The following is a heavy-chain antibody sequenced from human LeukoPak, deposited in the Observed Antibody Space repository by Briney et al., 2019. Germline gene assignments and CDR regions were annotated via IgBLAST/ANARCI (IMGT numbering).Heavy chain of an antibody. V-gene: IGHV4-38-2*02. D-gene: IGHD5-24*01. CDR1: GYSISSGYY. CDR2: IYHSGST. J-gene: IGHJ4*02. CDR3: ARGRWLQFTPFDY. Sequence: SETLSLTCTVSGYSISSGYYWGWIRQPPGKGLEWIGSIYHSGSTYYNPSLKSRVTISVDTSKNQFSLKLSSVTAADTAVYYCARGRWLQFTPFDYWGQGTLVTVSS.